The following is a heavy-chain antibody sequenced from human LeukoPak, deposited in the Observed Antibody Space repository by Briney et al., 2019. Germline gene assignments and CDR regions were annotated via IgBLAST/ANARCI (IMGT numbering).Heavy chain of an antibody. D-gene: IGHD3-9*01. Sequence: GGSLRLSCAASGFTFSSYSMNWVRQAPGKGLEWVSYISSSSSTIYYADSVKGRFTISRDNAKSSLYLQMNSLRAEDTAVYYCASHILTGYYNENDAFDIWGQGTMVTVSS. V-gene: IGHV3-48*01. CDR3: ASHILTGYYNENDAFDI. J-gene: IGHJ3*02. CDR2: ISSSSSTI. CDR1: GFTFSSYS.